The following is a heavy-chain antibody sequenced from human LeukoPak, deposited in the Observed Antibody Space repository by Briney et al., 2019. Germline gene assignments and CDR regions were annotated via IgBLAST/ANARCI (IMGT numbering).Heavy chain of an antibody. CDR2: IYYSGST. J-gene: IGHJ4*02. CDR1: GGSISSYY. Sequence: SETLSLTCTVSGGSISSYYWSWIRLPPGKGLEWIGYIYYSGSTNYNPSLKSRVTISVDTSKNQFSLKLSSVTAADTAVYYCARHYYFDYWGQGTLVTVSS. V-gene: IGHV4-59*08. CDR3: ARHYYFDY.